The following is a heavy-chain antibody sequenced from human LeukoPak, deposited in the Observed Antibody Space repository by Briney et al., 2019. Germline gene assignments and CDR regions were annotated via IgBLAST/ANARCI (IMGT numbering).Heavy chain of an antibody. CDR1: SGSISSYY. V-gene: IGHV4-39*01. D-gene: IGHD2-8*01. Sequence: PSETLSLTCTVSSGSISSYYWGWIRQPPGKGLEWIGSIYYSGSTYYTPSLKSRVTISVDASKNQFSLTLSSVTAADTAVYYCARIMVYASRYYFDYWGQGTLVTVSS. CDR3: ARIMVYASRYYFDY. CDR2: IYYSGST. J-gene: IGHJ4*02.